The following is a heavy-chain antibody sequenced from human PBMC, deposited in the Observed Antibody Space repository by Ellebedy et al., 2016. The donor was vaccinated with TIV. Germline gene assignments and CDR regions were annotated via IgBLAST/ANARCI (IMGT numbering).Heavy chain of an antibody. J-gene: IGHJ4*02. D-gene: IGHD1-26*01. Sequence: SETLSLTXTVSGGSISSYYWSWIRQPPGKDLEWIGYIYNSGTTKYNPSLKSRVTISVDTSKNQFSLKLSSVTAADTAVYYCARGESGSYIRYFDYWGQGTLVTVSS. V-gene: IGHV4-59*01. CDR1: GGSISSYY. CDR3: ARGESGSYIRYFDY. CDR2: IYNSGTT.